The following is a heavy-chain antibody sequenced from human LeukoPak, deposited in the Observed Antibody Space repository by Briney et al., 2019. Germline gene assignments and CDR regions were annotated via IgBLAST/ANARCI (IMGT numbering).Heavy chain of an antibody. D-gene: IGHD2-2*01. CDR3: ARERIVVVPAARLYYYYGMDV. V-gene: IGHV4-34*01. CDR2: INHSGST. CDR1: GGSFSGYY. Sequence: PSETLSLTCAVYGGSFSGYYWSWIRQPPGKGLEWIGEINHSGSTNYNPSLKSRVTISVDTSKNQFSLKLSSVTAADTAVYYCARERIVVVPAARLYYYYGMDVWGQGTTVTVSS. J-gene: IGHJ6*02.